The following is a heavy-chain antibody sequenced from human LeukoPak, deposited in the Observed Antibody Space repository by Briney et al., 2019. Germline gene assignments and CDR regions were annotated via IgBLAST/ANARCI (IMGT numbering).Heavy chain of an antibody. CDR2: ISSSGSTI. CDR1: WFTFSRYE. CDR3: ARDRRTVTAHYFDY. V-gene: IGHV3-48*03. J-gene: IGHJ4*02. D-gene: IGHD4-17*01. Sequence: GGSLRLSCAASWFTFSRYEMNWVRQAPGKGLEWVSDISSSGSTIYYADCVKGRFTISRDNAKNSLYLQMNSLRAEHTAIYYCARDRRTVTAHYFDYWGQGTLVTVSS.